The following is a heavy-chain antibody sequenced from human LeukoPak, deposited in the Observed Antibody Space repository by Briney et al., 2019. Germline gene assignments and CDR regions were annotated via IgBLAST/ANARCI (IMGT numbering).Heavy chain of an antibody. Sequence: SETLSLTCTVSGGSISSSSYYWGWTRQPPGKGLEWIGSIYYSGSTYYNPSLKSRVTISVDTSKNQFSLKLSSVTAADTAVYYCARGASTTHAFDIWGQGTMVTVSS. CDR3: ARGASTTHAFDI. J-gene: IGHJ3*02. D-gene: IGHD1-1*01. CDR1: GGSISSSSYY. CDR2: IYYSGST. V-gene: IGHV4-39*01.